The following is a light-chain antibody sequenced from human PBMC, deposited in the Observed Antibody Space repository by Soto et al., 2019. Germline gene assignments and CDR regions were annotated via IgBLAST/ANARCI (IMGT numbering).Light chain of an antibody. V-gene: IGKV3-20*01. J-gene: IGKJ4*01. Sequence: EIVLTQSPGTLSLPPGERATLYCRASQSVSNTYLAWYQQKPGQAPRLIISGASSRATGIPDRFSGSGSGTDFSLTISRLEPEDFAVYYCQQHGTSPELTFGGGTKVDI. CDR1: QSVSNTY. CDR2: GAS. CDR3: QQHGTSPELT.